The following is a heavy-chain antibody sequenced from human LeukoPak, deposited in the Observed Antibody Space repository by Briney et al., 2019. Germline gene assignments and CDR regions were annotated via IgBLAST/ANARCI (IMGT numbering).Heavy chain of an antibody. J-gene: IGHJ3*02. CDR2: ISSSSTI. V-gene: IGHV3-48*01. CDR1: GFTFSSYS. D-gene: IGHD2-2*01. CDR3: ARVPRYCSSTSCPPDAFDI. Sequence: PGGSLRLSCAASGFTFSSYSMNWVRQAPGKGLEWVSYISSSSTIYYADSVKGRFTISRDNAKNSLYLKMNSLRAEDTAVYYCARVPRYCSSTSCPPDAFDIWGQGTMVTVSS.